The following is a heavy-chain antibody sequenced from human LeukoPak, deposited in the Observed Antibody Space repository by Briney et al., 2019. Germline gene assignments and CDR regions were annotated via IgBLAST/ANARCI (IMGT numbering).Heavy chain of an antibody. D-gene: IGHD3-22*01. CDR3: ASDYYYDSSGYCWDY. Sequence: GGSLRLSCAASGFTFSSYGMHWVRQAPGKGLEWVSSISSSSSYIYYADSVKGRFTISRDNAKNSLYLQMNSLRAEDTAVYYCASDYYYDSSGYCWDYWGQGTLVTVSS. V-gene: IGHV3-21*01. J-gene: IGHJ4*02. CDR2: ISSSSSYI. CDR1: GFTFSSYG.